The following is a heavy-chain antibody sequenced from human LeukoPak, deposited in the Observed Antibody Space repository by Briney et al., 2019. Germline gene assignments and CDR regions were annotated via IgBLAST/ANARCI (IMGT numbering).Heavy chain of an antibody. J-gene: IGHJ4*02. CDR1: GFTFSSYE. V-gene: IGHV3-48*03. CDR3: ARDNYDSSGPYYFDY. D-gene: IGHD3-22*01. Sequence: GGSLRLTCAASGFTFSSYEMNWVRQAPGKGLEWVSYISSSGSTIYYADSVKGRFTISRDNARNSLYLQMNSLRAEDTAVYYCARDNYDSSGPYYFDYWGQGTLVTVSS. CDR2: ISSSGSTI.